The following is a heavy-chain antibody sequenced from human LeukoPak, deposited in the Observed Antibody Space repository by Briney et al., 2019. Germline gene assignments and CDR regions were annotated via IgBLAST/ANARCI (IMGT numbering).Heavy chain of an antibody. CDR3: AGGRPPGAVTSAYYYYYSGMDV. D-gene: IGHD5-18*01. CDR2: IIPIFGTA. V-gene: IGHV1-69*13. CDR1: GGTFSSYA. Sequence: SVKVSCKAPGGTFSSYAISWVRQAPGQGLEWMGGIIPIFGTANYAQKFQGRVTITADESTSTAYMELSSLRSEDTAVYYCAGGRPPGAVTSAYYYYYSGMDVGAKGPTVPV. J-gene: IGHJ6*04.